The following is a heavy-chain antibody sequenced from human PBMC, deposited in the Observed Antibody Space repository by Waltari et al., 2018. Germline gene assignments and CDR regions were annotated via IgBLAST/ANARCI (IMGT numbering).Heavy chain of an antibody. D-gene: IGHD6-13*01. CDR3: ARLAAAVDY. CDR2: INPNSGGT. V-gene: IGHV1-2*02. Sequence: QVQLVQSGAEVKKPGASVTVSCKASGYTFTGSYMHWVRQAPGQGLEWMGWINPNSGGTNYAQKCQGRVTMTRDTSISTAYMELSRLRSDDTAVYYCARLAAAVDYWGQGTLVTVSS. CDR1: GYTFTGSY. J-gene: IGHJ4*02.